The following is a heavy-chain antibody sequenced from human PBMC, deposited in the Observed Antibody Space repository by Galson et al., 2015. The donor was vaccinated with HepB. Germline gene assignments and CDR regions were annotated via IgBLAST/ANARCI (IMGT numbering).Heavy chain of an antibody. CDR2: IYYGGST. D-gene: IGHD2/OR15-2a*01. CDR1: GGSISSSSYY. Sequence: TLSLTCTDSGGSISSSSYYWGWIRQPPGKGLEWIGTIYYGGSTYHNPSLKSRVAISVDTSKNQFSLKLSSVTAADTAVYYCARSAFYEGSGLHYYFSYGMDVWGQGTTVIVSS. CDR3: ARSAFYEGSGLHYYFSYGMDV. V-gene: IGHV4-39*07. J-gene: IGHJ6*02.